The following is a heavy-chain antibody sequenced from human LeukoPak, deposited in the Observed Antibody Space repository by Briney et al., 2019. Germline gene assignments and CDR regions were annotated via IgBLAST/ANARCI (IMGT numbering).Heavy chain of an antibody. CDR1: GFTFSSYA. CDR3: AKVDHGGSYLFDY. D-gene: IGHD1-26*01. J-gene: IGHJ4*02. CDR2: ISGSGGST. V-gene: IGHV3-23*01. Sequence: GGSLRLSCAASGFTFSSYAMSWVRQAPGKGLEWVSAISGSGGSTYYADSVKGRFTISKDNSKNTLYLQMNSLRAEDTAVYYCAKVDHGGSYLFDYWGQGTLVTVSS.